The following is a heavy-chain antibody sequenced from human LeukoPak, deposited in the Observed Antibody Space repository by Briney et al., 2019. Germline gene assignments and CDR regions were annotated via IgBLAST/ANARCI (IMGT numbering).Heavy chain of an antibody. Sequence: ASVKVSCKASGYTFTGYYMHWVRQAPGQGLEWMGWINPNSGGTNYAQKFQGRVTITADKSTSTAYMELSSLRSEDTAVYYRARVCKFGGSYACWGQGTLVTVSS. CDR3: ARVCKFGGSYAC. D-gene: IGHD1-26*01. CDR1: GYTFTGYY. V-gene: IGHV1-2*02. J-gene: IGHJ4*02. CDR2: INPNSGGT.